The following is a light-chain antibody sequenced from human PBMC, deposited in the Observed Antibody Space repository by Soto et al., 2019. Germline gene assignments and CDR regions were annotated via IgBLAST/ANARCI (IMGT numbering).Light chain of an antibody. Sequence: QSVLTQPASVSGSPGQSITISCTGTSSTVGGFNVVSWYQQHPGKAPKVIIYEGIKRPSGVSNRFSGSNSGSTASLTISGLQHEDEADSSCCSYVGATTYVFGTGTKVTV. J-gene: IGLJ1*01. CDR1: SSTVGGFNV. CDR3: CSYVGATTYV. CDR2: EGI. V-gene: IGLV2-23*01.